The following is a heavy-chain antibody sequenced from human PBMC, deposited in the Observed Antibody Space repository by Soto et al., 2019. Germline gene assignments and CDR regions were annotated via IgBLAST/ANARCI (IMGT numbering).Heavy chain of an antibody. CDR2: ISGSGGST. Sequence: EVQLLESGGGLVQPGGSLRLSCAASGFTFSSYAMSWVRQAPGKGLEWVSAISGSGGSTYYADSVKGRFTISRDNSKNTLYLKLTSLRAKDTAVYYCAKIQVGEWLAPVFDYWGQGGLVTVSS. D-gene: IGHD3-16*01. CDR1: GFTFSSYA. CDR3: AKIQVGEWLAPVFDY. J-gene: IGHJ4*02. V-gene: IGHV3-23*01.